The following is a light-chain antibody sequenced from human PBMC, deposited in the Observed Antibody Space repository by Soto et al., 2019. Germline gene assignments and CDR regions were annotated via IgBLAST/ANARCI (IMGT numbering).Light chain of an antibody. CDR3: QQYGSSPGT. J-gene: IGKJ1*01. Sequence: EIVLTQSPGTLSLSPGERATLSCRTSRSVSSNYLAWYQHKPGQAPRLRSYGASSRATGIPDRFSVSGSGTDFTLTISRLEPEDFAVYYCQQYGSSPGTFGQGTKVEIK. V-gene: IGKV3-20*01. CDR1: RSVSSNY. CDR2: GAS.